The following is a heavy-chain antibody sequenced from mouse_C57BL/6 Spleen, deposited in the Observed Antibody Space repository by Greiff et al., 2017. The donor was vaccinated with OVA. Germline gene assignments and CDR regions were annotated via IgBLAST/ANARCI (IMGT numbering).Heavy chain of an antibody. D-gene: IGHD2-1*01. CDR3: AKGGDYGNLFFDY. CDR2: IYPGDGDT. CDR1: GYAFSSSW. Sequence: VKLLESGPELVKPGASVKISCKASGYAFSSSWMNWVKQRPGKGLEWIGRIYPGDGDTNYNGKFKGKATLTADKSSSTAYMQLSSLTSEDSAVYFCAKGGDYGNLFFDYWGQGTTLTVSS. J-gene: IGHJ2*01. V-gene: IGHV1-82*01.